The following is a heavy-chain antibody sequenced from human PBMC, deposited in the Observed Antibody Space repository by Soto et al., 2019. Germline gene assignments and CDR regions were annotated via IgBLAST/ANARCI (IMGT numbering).Heavy chain of an antibody. Sequence: GASGKVPCNTSGYTFNTYYISCLRQAPGQGLEXXGWXSXXXXXTXXVPKFQGRITMTTDTSTSTAYMELRSLRSDDTALYFCARDTSNYFDFWGQGTPVTVSS. D-gene: IGHD2-2*01. CDR3: ARDTSNYFDF. CDR1: GYTFNTYY. CDR2: XSXXXXXT. V-gene: IGHV1-18*01. J-gene: IGHJ4*02.